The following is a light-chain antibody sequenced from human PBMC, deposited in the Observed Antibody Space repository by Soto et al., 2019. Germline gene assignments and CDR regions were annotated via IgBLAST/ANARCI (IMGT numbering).Light chain of an antibody. CDR3: QHDTSYPYT. Sequence: DIQMTQSPSTLSASVGDRVTITCRASQSVTNWLAWYQQKPGKAPNLLIYDASRLQNVIPSRISGSGSGTEFTLTISILQPHYFATEYLQHDTSYPYTLGQGTKPQI. CDR2: DAS. CDR1: QSVTNW. J-gene: IGKJ2*01. V-gene: IGKV1-5*01.